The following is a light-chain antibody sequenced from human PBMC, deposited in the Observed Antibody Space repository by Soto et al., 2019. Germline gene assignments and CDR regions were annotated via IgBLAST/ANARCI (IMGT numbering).Light chain of an antibody. CDR3: QQGYTSRWT. V-gene: IGKV1-39*01. CDR1: QDSSSY. CDR2: ATS. Sequence: DIQMTQSPSSLSASVGDRVTITCRAGQDSSSYLNWYQQKPGKAPQLLIYATSFLQIGVPSRFSASGSGTDFSLVITDLQLEDSATYYCQQGYTSRWTSGQGTKVEI. J-gene: IGKJ1*01.